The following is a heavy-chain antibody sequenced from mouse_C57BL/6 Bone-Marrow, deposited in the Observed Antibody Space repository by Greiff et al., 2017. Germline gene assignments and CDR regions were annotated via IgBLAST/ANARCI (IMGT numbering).Heavy chain of an antibody. CDR2: IFPGSGST. Sequence: QVQLKQSGPELVKPGASVKISCKASGYTFTDYYINWVKQRPGQGLEWIGWIFPGSGSTYYNEKFKGKATLTVDKSSSTAYMVLSSLTSEDSAVYFCARKGGYWFAYWGQGTLVTVSA. V-gene: IGHV1-75*01. J-gene: IGHJ3*01. D-gene: IGHD3-1*01. CDR1: GYTFTDYY. CDR3: ARKGGYWFAY.